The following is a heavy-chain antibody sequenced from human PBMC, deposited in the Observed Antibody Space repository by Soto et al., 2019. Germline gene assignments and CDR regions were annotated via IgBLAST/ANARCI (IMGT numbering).Heavy chain of an antibody. V-gene: IGHV1-18*01. CDR2: ISAYNGNT. J-gene: IGHJ4*02. CDR3: AREGHTYYDFWSGYSDGMRFDY. CDR1: GYTYTRYG. Sequence: ASVKVYCKGSGYTYTRYGISWVRKENGKGLEWMGWISAYNGNTNYAQKLQGRVTMTTDTSTSTAYMELRSLRSDDTAVYYCAREGHTYYDFWSGYSDGMRFDYWGQGTLVTVSS. D-gene: IGHD3-3*01.